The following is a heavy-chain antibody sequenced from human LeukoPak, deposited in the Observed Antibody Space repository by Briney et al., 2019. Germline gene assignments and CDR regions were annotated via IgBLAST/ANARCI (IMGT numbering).Heavy chain of an antibody. CDR1: GFTFSSYG. CDR3: AREPTYSSSWYTSGDY. CDR2: ITLSSTTI. J-gene: IGHJ4*02. V-gene: IGHV3-48*01. Sequence: GGSLRLSCATSGFTFSSYGMSWVRQAPGEGLEWVSYITLSSTTIYYADSVKGRFTISRDNAKNSLYLQMNSLRAEDTAVYYCAREPTYSSSWYTSGDYWGQGTLVTVSS. D-gene: IGHD6-13*01.